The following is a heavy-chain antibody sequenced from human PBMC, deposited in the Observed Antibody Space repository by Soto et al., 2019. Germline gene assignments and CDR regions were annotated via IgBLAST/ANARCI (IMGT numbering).Heavy chain of an antibody. V-gene: IGHV1-18*01. Sequence: QVQLVQSGAEVKKPGASVKVSCKASGYTFTSYGISWVRQAPGQGLEWMGWISAYNGNTNYAPKLQGRVTMTTDTSTSQAYIERRSLRSDDTAVYYCARHPYLSVAADVTLFSSFDPWGQGTLGTGSS. CDR1: GYTFTSYG. CDR2: ISAYNGNT. D-gene: IGHD6-13*01. CDR3: ARHPYLSVAADVTLFSSFDP. J-gene: IGHJ5*02.